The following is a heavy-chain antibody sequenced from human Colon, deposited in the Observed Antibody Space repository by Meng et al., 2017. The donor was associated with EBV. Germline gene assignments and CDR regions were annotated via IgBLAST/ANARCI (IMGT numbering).Heavy chain of an antibody. Sequence: WGAGLATPAETCSPTCAVYGGPSGNFVWSWIRQPPGKGLEWIGEMNQSGSTNYNPSLKSRVTISVDASKNQFSLKLSSVTAADTAVYYCARAWGYCSSGSCRTGWGQGTLVTVSS. CDR1: GGPSGNFV. CDR3: ARAWGYCSSGSCRTG. V-gene: IGHV4-34*01. J-gene: IGHJ4*02. CDR2: MNQSGST. D-gene: IGHD2-15*01.